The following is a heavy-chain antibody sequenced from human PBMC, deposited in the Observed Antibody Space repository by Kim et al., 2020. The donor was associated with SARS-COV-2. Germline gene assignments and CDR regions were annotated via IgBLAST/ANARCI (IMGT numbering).Heavy chain of an antibody. D-gene: IGHD3-22*01. Sequence: GGSLRLSCAASGFTVSSNYMSWVRQAPGKGLEWVSVIYSGGSTYYADSVKGRFTISRDNSKNTLYLQMNSLRAEDTAVYYCVGAGDYYDSSGYLYYYYGMDVWGQGTTVTVSS. CDR1: GFTVSSNY. CDR2: IYSGGST. J-gene: IGHJ6*02. V-gene: IGHV3-53*01. CDR3: VGAGDYYDSSGYLYYYYGMDV.